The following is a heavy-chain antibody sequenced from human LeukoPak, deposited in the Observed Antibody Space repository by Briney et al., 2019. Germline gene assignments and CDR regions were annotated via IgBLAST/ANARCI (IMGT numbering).Heavy chain of an antibody. V-gene: IGHV1-8*01. J-gene: IGHJ5*02. CDR1: GYTFTSYD. D-gene: IGHD3-22*01. CDR3: ASSLRGIYYDSSGPWFNP. Sequence: ASVKVSCKASGYTFTSYDINWVRQATGQGLEWMGWMNPNSGNTGYAQKFQGRVTMTRNTSISTAYMELSRLRSEDTAVYYCASSLRGIYYDSSGPWFNPWGQGTLVTVSS. CDR2: MNPNSGNT.